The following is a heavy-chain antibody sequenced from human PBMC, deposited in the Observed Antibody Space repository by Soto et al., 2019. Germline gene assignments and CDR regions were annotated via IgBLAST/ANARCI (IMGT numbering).Heavy chain of an antibody. V-gene: IGHV1-58*01. CDR1: GFTFTSSA. D-gene: IGHD3-22*01. J-gene: IGHJ4*02. CDR2: IVVGSGNT. CDR3: AATYYYDSSGYPPDY. Sequence: SVKVSCKSSGFTFTSSAVQWVRQARGQRLEWIGWIVVGSGNTNYAQKFQERVTITRDMSTSTAYMELSSLRSEDTAVYYCAATYYYDSSGYPPDYWGQGTLVTVSS.